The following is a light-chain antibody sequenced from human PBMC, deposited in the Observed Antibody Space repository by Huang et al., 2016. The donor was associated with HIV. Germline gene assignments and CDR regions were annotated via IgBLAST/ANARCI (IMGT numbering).Light chain of an antibody. CDR2: AAS. CDR1: QGISSY. J-gene: IGKJ4*01. CDR3: QQLINYPVT. Sequence: IQLTQSPSSLSASVGDRVTITCRASQGISSYLAWYQQQPGKAPKLLIYAASTLGSGVPSRFSGSGSGTDFTLTISSLRPEDFATYYCQQLINYPVTFGGGTKVEIK. V-gene: IGKV1-9*01.